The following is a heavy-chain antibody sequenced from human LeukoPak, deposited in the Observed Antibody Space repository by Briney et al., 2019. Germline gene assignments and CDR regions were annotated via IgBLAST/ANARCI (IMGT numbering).Heavy chain of an antibody. CDR3: ATEPPDGSSSTSFWFDP. V-gene: IGHV1-69*04. Sequence: ASVKVSCKASGGTFSSYAISWVRQAPGQGLEWMGRIIPILGIANYAQKFQGRVTITADKSTSTAYMELSSLRSEDTAVYYCATEPPDGSSSTSFWFDPWGQGTLVTVSS. J-gene: IGHJ5*02. D-gene: IGHD2-2*01. CDR2: IIPILGIA. CDR1: GGTFSSYA.